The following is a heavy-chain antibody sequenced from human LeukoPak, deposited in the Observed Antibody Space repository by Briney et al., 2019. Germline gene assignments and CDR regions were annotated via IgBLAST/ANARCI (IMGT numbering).Heavy chain of an antibody. CDR1: GGSISSYY. CDR2: IYFSGST. V-gene: IGHV4-59*01. J-gene: IGHJ6*02. Sequence: SETLSLTCTVSGGSISSYYWSWIRQPPGKGLEWIGYIYFSGSTNYNPSLKSRVTISVDTSKNQFSLKLSSVTAADTAVYYCVRSSGWYYYYYGMDVWGQGTTVTVSS. D-gene: IGHD6-19*01. CDR3: VRSSGWYYYYYGMDV.